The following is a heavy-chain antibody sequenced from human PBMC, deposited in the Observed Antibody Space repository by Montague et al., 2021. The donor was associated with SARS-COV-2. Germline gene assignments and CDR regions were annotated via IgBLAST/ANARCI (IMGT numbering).Heavy chain of an antibody. CDR1: GGSITGFS. J-gene: IGHJ4*02. CDR3: ARTPTRPLSLDS. Sequence: SETLSLTCAVSGGSITGFSWRWARQPAGKGLEWIGRVTTSGTTNYSPSLRSRVTMSVDTSKNQFSLNLNSVTAADTAIYCCARTPTRPLSLDSWGQGTLVTVSS. V-gene: IGHV4-4*07. CDR2: VTTSGTT. D-gene: IGHD6-6*01.